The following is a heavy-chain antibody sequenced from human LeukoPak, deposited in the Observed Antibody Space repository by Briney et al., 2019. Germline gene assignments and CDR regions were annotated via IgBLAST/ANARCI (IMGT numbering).Heavy chain of an antibody. CDR1: GFTFSSYA. CDR3: ASPGLRYGDYDYFDY. J-gene: IGHJ4*02. V-gene: IGHV3-30-3*01. D-gene: IGHD4-17*01. CDR2: ISYDGSNK. Sequence: GRSLRLSCAASGFTFSSYAMHWVRQAPGKGLERVAVISYDGSNKYYADSVKGRFTISRDNSKNTLYLQMNSLRAEDTAVYYCASPGLRYGDYDYFDYWGQGTLVTVSS.